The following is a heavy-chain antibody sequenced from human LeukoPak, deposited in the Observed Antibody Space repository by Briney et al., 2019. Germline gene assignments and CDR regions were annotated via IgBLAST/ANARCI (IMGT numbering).Heavy chain of an antibody. CDR3: ARGREGIAARWWVEEPRWYFFDP. V-gene: IGHV3-21*01. D-gene: IGHD6-6*01. J-gene: IGHJ5*02. CDR1: GFTFSSYT. Sequence: GGSLRLSCAASGFTFSSYTMNWVRQGPGKGLEWVWSISSSSSNIYYANSVKGRFTTSRDNAMKSLYLQMNSMRAEDTAVYYCARGREGIAARWWVEEPRWYFFDPWGQGTLVTVSS. CDR2: ISSSSSNI.